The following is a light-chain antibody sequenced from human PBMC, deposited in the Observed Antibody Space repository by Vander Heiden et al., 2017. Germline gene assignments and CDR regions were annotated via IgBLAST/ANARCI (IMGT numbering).Light chain of an antibody. CDR3: QQYYSSPWT. Sequence: DIVMTQTPDSLAVSLGERATINRKSSESPFYACNIQSCLAWYQQKPGQPPKLLIYGASKRQCGVPYRFSGSGSGTDFTLTISSLQAEDVAVYYCQQYYSSPWTFGQGTKVEIK. V-gene: IGKV4-1*01. CDR1: ESPFYACNIQSC. CDR2: GAS. J-gene: IGKJ1*01.